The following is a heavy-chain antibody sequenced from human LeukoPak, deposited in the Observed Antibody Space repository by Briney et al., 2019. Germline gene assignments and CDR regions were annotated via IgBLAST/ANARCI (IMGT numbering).Heavy chain of an antibody. J-gene: IGHJ3*02. CDR3: ARAFRAMTIFGVVKSAFDI. Sequence: GASVKVSCKASGYTFTSYDINWVRQATGQGLEWMGWMNPNSGNTGYAQKFQGRVTITRNTSISTAYMELSSLRSEDTAVYYCARAFRAMTIFGVVKSAFDIWGQGTMVTVSS. CDR2: MNPNSGNT. CDR1: GYTFTSYD. D-gene: IGHD3-3*01. V-gene: IGHV1-8*03.